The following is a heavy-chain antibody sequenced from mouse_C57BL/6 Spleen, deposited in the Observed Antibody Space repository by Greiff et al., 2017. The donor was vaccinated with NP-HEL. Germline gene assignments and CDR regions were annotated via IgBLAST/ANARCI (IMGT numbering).Heavy chain of an antibody. CDR2: ISSGSSTI. CDR3: ARGYYYGSSYEFDY. CDR1: GFTFSDYG. V-gene: IGHV5-17*01. D-gene: IGHD1-1*01. J-gene: IGHJ2*01. Sequence: DVQLVESGGGLVKPGGSLKLSCAASGFTFSDYGMHWVRQAPEKGLEWVAYISSGSSTIYYADTVKGRVTISRDNAKNTLFLQMTSLRSEDTAMYYCARGYYYGSSYEFDYWGQGTTLTVSS.